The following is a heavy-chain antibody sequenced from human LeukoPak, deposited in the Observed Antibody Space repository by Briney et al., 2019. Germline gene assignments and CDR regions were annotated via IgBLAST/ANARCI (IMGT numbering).Heavy chain of an antibody. CDR2: IGGSGGST. Sequence: GGSLRLPCAASGVTFSSYAMSWVRQAPGKGLEWVSNIGGSGGSTYYADSVKGRFTISRDNSKNTLYLQMDSLRAEDTAVYYCAKARTTSGISPSDWGQGTLVTVSS. V-gene: IGHV3-23*01. CDR1: GVTFSSYA. J-gene: IGHJ4*02. D-gene: IGHD3-10*01. CDR3: AKARTTSGISPSD.